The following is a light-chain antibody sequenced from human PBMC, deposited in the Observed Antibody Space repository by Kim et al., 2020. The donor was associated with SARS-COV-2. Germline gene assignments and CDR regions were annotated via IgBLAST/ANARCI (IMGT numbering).Light chain of an antibody. V-gene: IGKV3-15*01. CDR1: QSVSSN. CDR3: QRYNTWPPWT. CDR2: GAS. Sequence: EIVMTQSPATLSVSPGERATLSCRASQSVSSNLAWYQKKPGQAPRLLIYGASTRATGIPARFSGSGSGTEFTLTISSLQSEDFAVYYCQRYNTWPPWTFGQGTKVDIK. J-gene: IGKJ1*01.